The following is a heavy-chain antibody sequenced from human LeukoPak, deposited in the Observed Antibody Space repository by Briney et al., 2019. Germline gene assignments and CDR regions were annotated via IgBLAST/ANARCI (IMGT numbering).Heavy chain of an antibody. V-gene: IGHV3-64*01. CDR1: GFIFSSFA. D-gene: IGHD4-23*01. CDR3: ARVHGGPADY. CDR2: ISSNGGST. J-gene: IGHJ4*02. Sequence: GGSLRLSCAASGFIFSSFAMTWVRQAPGKGLEYVSAISSNGGSTYYANSVKGRFTISRDNSKNTLYLQMGSLRADDMAVYYCARVHGGPADYWGQGTLVTVSS.